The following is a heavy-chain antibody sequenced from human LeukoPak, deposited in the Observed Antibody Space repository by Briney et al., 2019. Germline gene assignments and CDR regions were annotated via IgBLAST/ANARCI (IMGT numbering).Heavy chain of an antibody. V-gene: IGHV3-23*01. J-gene: IGHJ4*02. D-gene: IGHD5-24*01. CDR1: GFSFSTYA. Sequence: GGSLRLSCTASGFSFSTYAMNWVRQAPGKGLEWVSTISGGGGSTFYADSVKGRFTISRDNSKNTLYLQMNSLRAEDTAVYYCAKGRGWLQFFDYWGQGTLVTVSS. CDR2: ISGGGGST. CDR3: AKGRGWLQFFDY.